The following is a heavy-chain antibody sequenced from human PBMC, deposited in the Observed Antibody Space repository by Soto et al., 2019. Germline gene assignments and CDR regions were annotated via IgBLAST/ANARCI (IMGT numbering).Heavy chain of an antibody. V-gene: IGHV1-69*06. CDR2: IMPVSGKA. D-gene: IGHD1-1*01. J-gene: IGHJ3*02. Sequence: SAEVSFKASAGTFSRYGFSWVRQVTGQGLQWMGGIMPVSGKANYAQKFQGRVTVTVDKSTSTGYMELSSLRSEDTGVYYCASTGEVPEGDENGRGDAFDIWGQGTKVTVSS. CDR3: ASTGEVPEGDENGRGDAFDI. CDR1: AGTFSRYG.